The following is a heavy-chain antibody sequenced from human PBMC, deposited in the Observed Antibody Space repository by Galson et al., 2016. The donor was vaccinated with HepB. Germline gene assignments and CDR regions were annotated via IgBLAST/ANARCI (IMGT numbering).Heavy chain of an antibody. D-gene: IGHD1-26*01. Sequence: SLRLSCAASGFTFSDFSMHWVRQAPGKGLEWVAVISYDGSRKYYADSVKGRFTISRDNSNNTLYLQMNSLGAEDTAVYYCAEDHHYTGTDVTDAFDIWGQGTLVTVSS. V-gene: IGHV3-30*18. CDR2: ISYDGSRK. J-gene: IGHJ3*02. CDR3: AEDHHYTGTDVTDAFDI. CDR1: GFTFSDFS.